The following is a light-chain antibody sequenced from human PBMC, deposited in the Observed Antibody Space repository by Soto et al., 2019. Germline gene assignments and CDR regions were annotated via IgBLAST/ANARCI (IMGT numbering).Light chain of an antibody. Sequence: QSVLTQPPSVSAAPGQKVTISCSGSSSNIGNNYVSWYQQLPGTAPKLLIYDNNQRPSGIPDRFSGSKSGTSATLGITGLQTGDEADYYCGTWDGGLSAGVFGGGTKLTVL. CDR2: DNN. V-gene: IGLV1-51*01. CDR3: GTWDGGLSAGV. J-gene: IGLJ3*02. CDR1: SSNIGNNY.